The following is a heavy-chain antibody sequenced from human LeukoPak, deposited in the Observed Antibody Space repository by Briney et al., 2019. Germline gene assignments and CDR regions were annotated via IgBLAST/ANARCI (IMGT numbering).Heavy chain of an antibody. V-gene: IGHV3-23*01. J-gene: IGHJ4*02. Sequence: GGSLRLSCAACGFAFSSYAMSWVRQAPGKGLEWVSAISGSGGSTYYADSVKGRFTISRDNSKNTLYLQMNSLRAEDTAVYYCAKDYDSSGFDYWGQGTLVTVSS. CDR3: AKDYDSSGFDY. D-gene: IGHD3-22*01. CDR2: ISGSGGST. CDR1: GFAFSSYA.